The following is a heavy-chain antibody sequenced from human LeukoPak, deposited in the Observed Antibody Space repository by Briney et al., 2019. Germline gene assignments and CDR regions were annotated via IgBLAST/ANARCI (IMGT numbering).Heavy chain of an antibody. CDR2: ISGSGGST. J-gene: IGHJ4*02. CDR3: AKDSGQYCGGDCYFPY. D-gene: IGHD2-21*02. V-gene: IGHV3-23*01. Sequence: GGSLRLSCAASGFTFSSYAMSWVRQAPGKGLEWVSAISGSGGSTYYADSVKGRFTTSRDNSKNTLYLQMNSLRAEDTAVYYCAKDSGQYCGGDCYFPYWGQGTLVTVSS. CDR1: GFTFSSYA.